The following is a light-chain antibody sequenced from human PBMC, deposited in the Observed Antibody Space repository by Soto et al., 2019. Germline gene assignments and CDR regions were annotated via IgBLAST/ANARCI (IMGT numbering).Light chain of an antibody. CDR3: SSYAGSNYV. CDR2: EVN. CDR1: SSDVGGYIY. Sequence: QSALTQPPSASGSPGQSVTISCTGTSSDVGGYIYVSWYQQHPGKVPKLMIYEVNKRPSGVPDRFSGSRSGNTASLTVSVLQTEDEADYYCSSYAGSNYVFGTGTKVTVL. V-gene: IGLV2-8*01. J-gene: IGLJ1*01.